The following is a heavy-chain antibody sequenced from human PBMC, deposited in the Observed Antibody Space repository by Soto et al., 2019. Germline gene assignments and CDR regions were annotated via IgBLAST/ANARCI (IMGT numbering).Heavy chain of an antibody. J-gene: IGHJ4*02. CDR2: IYYSGST. D-gene: IGHD2-15*01. CDR3: APSYGSAWYTY. Sequence: SETLSLTCTVSGGSISSYYWSWIRQPPGKGLEWIGYIYYSGSTNYNPSLKSRVTISVDRSKNQFTLKLTSVTAADTAIYYCAPSYGSAWYTYWGQGTQVTVSS. CDR1: GGSISSYY. V-gene: IGHV4-59*01.